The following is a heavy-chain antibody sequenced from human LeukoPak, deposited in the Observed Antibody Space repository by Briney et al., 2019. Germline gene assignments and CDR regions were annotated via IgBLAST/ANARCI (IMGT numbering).Heavy chain of an antibody. J-gene: IGHJ5*02. D-gene: IGHD2-15*01. V-gene: IGHV1-2*02. CDR3: AKARYSHYIFAGHP. Sequence: GASVKVSCKASGYTFTGYYIHWVRQAPGQGLEWIGWINPNSGGTNYAQKYQGRVTMTRDTSIRTAYMELTRLSSDDTAVYYCAKARYSHYIFAGHPWGQGTLVTVSS. CDR2: INPNSGGT. CDR1: GYTFTGYY.